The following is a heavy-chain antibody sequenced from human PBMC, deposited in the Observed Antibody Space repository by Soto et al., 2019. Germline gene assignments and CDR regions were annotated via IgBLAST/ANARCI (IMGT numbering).Heavy chain of an antibody. D-gene: IGHD1-1*01. CDR3: VRDGTKTLRDWFDP. V-gene: IGHV4-4*07. CDR1: GASISGFY. J-gene: IGHJ5*02. Sequence: SETLSLTCTVSGASISGFYWSWIRKSAGKGLEWIGRIYATGTTDYNPSLKSRVMMSVDTSKKQFSLKLRSVTAADTTVYYCVRDGTKTLRDWFDPWGQGISVTVSS. CDR2: IYATGTT.